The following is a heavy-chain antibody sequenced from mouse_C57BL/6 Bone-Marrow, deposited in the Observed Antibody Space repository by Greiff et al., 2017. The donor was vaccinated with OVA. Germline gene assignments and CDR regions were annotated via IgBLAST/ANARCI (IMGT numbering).Heavy chain of an antibody. J-gene: IGHJ2*01. CDR3: TLPLLPPFDY. Sequence: VQLQQSGAELARPGASVKLSCKASGYTFTSYGISWVKQRTGQGLEWIGEIYPRSGNTYYNEKFKGKATLTAAKSSSTAYMELRSLTSEDSTVYFCTLPLLPPFDYWGQGTTLTVSS. D-gene: IGHD1-1*01. CDR2: IYPRSGNT. CDR1: GYTFTSYG. V-gene: IGHV1-81*01.